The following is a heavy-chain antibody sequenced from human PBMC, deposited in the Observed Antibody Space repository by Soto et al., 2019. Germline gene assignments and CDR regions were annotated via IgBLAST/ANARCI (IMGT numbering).Heavy chain of an antibody. CDR2: IGGRGGNT. Sequence: EVHLLESGGGLVQRGGSLRLSGVASGFTFNNYAMNWVRQAPGKGLEWVSNIGGRGGNTFYADSMRGRFTISRDNSKNTVYLPMNNLRVEDSATYYCAKPSAYGDFAGSFDSWGQGTLVTVSP. CDR1: GFTFNNYA. V-gene: IGHV3-23*01. J-gene: IGHJ4*02. CDR3: AKPSAYGDFAGSFDS. D-gene: IGHD4-17*01.